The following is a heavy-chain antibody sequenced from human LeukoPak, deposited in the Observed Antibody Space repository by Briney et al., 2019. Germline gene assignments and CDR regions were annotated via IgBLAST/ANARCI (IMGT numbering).Heavy chain of an antibody. Sequence: GGSLRLSCAASGFTFSSYAMSWVRQAPGKGLEWVSYISSSGSTTHYADSVKGRFTISRDNAKNSLYAQMNNLRAEDTAVYYCARVPRSGGSIDYWGQGTLVTVSS. V-gene: IGHV3-48*04. CDR2: ISSSGSTT. CDR3: ARVPRSGGSIDY. D-gene: IGHD6-19*01. CDR1: GFTFSSYA. J-gene: IGHJ4*02.